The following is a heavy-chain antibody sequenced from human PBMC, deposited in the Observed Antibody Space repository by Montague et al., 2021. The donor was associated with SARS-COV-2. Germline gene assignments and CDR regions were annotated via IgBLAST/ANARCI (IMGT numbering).Heavy chain of an antibody. J-gene: IGHJ5*02. D-gene: IGHD1-20*01. CDR1: GGTISSYY. CDR2: IFHSGNS. CDR3: ARAEYNWNDWFDP. Sequence: SETLSLTCSVSGGTISSYYWRWTRQSPGKGLGWIGYIFHSGNSDYNPSLKSRVTISVDMSKNQFSLQLNSVTAADSSVHYCARAEYNWNDWFDPWGQGTLVTVSS. V-gene: IGHV4-59*13.